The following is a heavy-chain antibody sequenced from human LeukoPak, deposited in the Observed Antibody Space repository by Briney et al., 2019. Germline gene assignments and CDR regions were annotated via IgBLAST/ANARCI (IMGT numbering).Heavy chain of an antibody. CDR2: INHSGST. CDR3: ARGRVRYYYDSSGYYPPRVDFDY. D-gene: IGHD3-22*01. CDR1: GGSFSGYY. J-gene: IGHJ4*02. Sequence: SETLSLTCAVYGGSFSGYYWSWIRQPPGKGLEWIGEINHSGSTNYNPSLKSRVTISVDTSKSQFSLKLSSVTAADTAVYYCARGRVRYYYDSSGYYPPRVDFDYWGQGTLVTVSS. V-gene: IGHV4-34*01.